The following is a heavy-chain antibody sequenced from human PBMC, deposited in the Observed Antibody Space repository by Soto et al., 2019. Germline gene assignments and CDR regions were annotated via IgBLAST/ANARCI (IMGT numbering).Heavy chain of an antibody. CDR2: MLYSGLT. Sequence: PSETLSLTCSVSGASISSDNYYWGWIRQTPGKGLEWIGSMLYSGLTYYNPSLKSRVTLSVDTSKNQFSVRLNSVTASDTAVYYCAPLSVSLSGPYGIHVWGQGTTVTVSS. CDR1: GASISSDNYY. D-gene: IGHD2-15*01. CDR3: APLSVSLSGPYGIHV. J-gene: IGHJ6*02. V-gene: IGHV4-39*01.